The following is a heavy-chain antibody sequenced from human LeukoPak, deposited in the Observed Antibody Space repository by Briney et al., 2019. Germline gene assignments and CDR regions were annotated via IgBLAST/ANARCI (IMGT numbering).Heavy chain of an antibody. J-gene: IGHJ4*02. CDR2: ISSSVTTK. CDR3: ARDFSWRFDY. CDR1: GFTFSDYS. Sequence: GGSLGLACAASGFTFSDYSMSWIRQAPGKGLEWVSYISSSVTTKSYADSVKGRFTISRDNAKNSLYLQMDSLRVEDTAVYFCARDFSWRFDYWGQGILVTVSS. V-gene: IGHV3-11*01.